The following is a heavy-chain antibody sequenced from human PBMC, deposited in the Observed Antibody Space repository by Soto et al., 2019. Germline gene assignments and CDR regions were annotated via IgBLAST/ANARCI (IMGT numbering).Heavy chain of an antibody. V-gene: IGHV1-69*13. D-gene: IGHD4-17*01. CDR2: IIPIFGTA. J-gene: IGHJ6*01. Sequence: SVKVSCKASGGTFSSYAISWVRQAPGQGLEWMGGIIPIFGTANYAQKFQGRVTITADESTSTAYMELSSLRSEDTAVYYCARDRATVVTEIYYYYYGMAVWGQGTTVTVSS. CDR1: GGTFSSYA. CDR3: ARDRATVVTEIYYYYYGMAV.